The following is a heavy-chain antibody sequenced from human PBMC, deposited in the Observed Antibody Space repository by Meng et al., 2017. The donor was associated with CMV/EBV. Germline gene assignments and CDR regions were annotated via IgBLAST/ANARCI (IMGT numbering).Heavy chain of an antibody. Sequence: SETLSLTCAVYGGSFSGYYWSWIRQPPGKGLEWIGEINHSGSTNYNPSLKSRVTISVDTSKNQFSLKLSSVTAADTAVYYCARGSFANYYYSSGYYLGLLDYWGQGTLVTVSS. V-gene: IGHV4-34*01. D-gene: IGHD3-22*01. CDR2: INHSGST. CDR1: GGSFSGYY. J-gene: IGHJ4*02. CDR3: ARGSFANYYYSSGYYLGLLDY.